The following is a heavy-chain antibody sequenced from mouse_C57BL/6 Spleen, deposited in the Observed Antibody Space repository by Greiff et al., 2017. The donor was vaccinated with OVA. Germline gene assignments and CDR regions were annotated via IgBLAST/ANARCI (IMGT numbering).Heavy chain of an antibody. J-gene: IGHJ2*01. CDR1: GFTFSDYG. V-gene: IGHV5-17*01. D-gene: IGHD1-1*01. CDR3: AIYGSSYVLDY. CDR2: ISSGSSTI. Sequence: EVKLVESGGGLVKPGGSLKLSCAASGFTFSDYGMHWVRQAPEKGLEWVAYISSGSSTIYYADTVKGRFTISRDNAKNTLFLQMTSLRSEDTDMYYCAIYGSSYVLDYWGQGTTLTVSS.